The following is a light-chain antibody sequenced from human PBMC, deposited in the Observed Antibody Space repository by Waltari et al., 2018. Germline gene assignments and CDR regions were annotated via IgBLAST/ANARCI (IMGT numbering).Light chain of an antibody. CDR3: CSYTDSSVRL. V-gene: IGLV2-23*02. CDR1: GSVIGDHVL. CDR2: DVN. Sequence: QSALTQPASVSGPPGQAISISCTGTGSVIGDHVLVSWYQQHPGEAPQLILYDVNKRPSGVSDRFSGSKSGNTASLTISGLQADDEADYYCCSYTDSSVRLFGGGTRLTVL. J-gene: IGLJ3*02.